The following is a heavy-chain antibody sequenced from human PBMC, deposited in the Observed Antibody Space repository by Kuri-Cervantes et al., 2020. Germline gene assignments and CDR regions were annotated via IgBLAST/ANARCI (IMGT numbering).Heavy chain of an antibody. CDR2: IYYSGST. D-gene: IGHD2-15*01. V-gene: IGHV4-59*01. J-gene: IGHJ4*02. CDR1: GGSISSYY. CDR3: ARDRGGGREEFDY. Sequence: SETLSLTCTVSGGSISSYYWSWIRQPPGKGLEWIGYIYYSGSTNYNPSLKSRVTISVDTSKNQFSLKLSSVTAADTAVYYCARDRGGGREEFDYWGQGTLVTVSS.